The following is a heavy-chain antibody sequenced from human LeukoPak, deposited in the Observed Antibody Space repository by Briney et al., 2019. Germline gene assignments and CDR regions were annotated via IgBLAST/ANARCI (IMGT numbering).Heavy chain of an antibody. Sequence: GESLRLSCAASGFTFSSYWMHWVRQAPGKGLVWVSRINSDGSSRNYADSVKGRFTISRDNAKNTLYLQMHSLRAEDTAVYYCARVSSSGWRRFKGNDAFDIWGQGTSVTVSS. CDR1: GFTFSSYW. CDR3: ARVSSSGWRRFKGNDAFDI. V-gene: IGHV3-74*01. CDR2: INSDGSSR. J-gene: IGHJ3*02. D-gene: IGHD6-19*01.